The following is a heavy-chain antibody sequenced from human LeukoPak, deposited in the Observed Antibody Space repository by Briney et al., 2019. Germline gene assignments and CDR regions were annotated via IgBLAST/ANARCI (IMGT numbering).Heavy chain of an antibody. CDR1: GGYISTNSYY. D-gene: IGHD2-15*01. V-gene: IGHV4-39*01. Sequence: PSETLSLTCTVSGGYISTNSYYWGWVRQPPGKGLESIGSMYYGGTTYYNPSLKSRVTISVDTSKNQFSLKLSSLTAADTAVYYCAVTATPGHYFDYWGQGSLVTVSS. CDR3: AVTATPGHYFDY. CDR2: MYYGGTT. J-gene: IGHJ4*02.